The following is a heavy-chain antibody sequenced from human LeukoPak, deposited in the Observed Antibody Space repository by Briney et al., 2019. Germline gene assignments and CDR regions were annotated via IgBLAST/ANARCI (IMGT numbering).Heavy chain of an antibody. D-gene: IGHD6-19*01. CDR3: ARGGIAVAVSFDY. Sequence: PSETLSLTCTVSGGSISSYYWSWIRQPPGKGLEWIGYIYYSGSTNYNPSLKSRVTISVDTSKNQFSLKLSSVTAADTAVYYCARGGIAVAVSFDYWGQGTLVTVSS. V-gene: IGHV4-59*01. J-gene: IGHJ4*02. CDR2: IYYSGST. CDR1: GGSISSYY.